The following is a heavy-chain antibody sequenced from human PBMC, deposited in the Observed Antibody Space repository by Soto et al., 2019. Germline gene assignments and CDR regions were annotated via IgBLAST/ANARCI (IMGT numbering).Heavy chain of an antibody. Sequence: SETLSLTCNVSGGSIYTYYWSWIRQPPGKGLEWIGYIYYSGSTNYNPSLKSRVTISVDTSKNQFSLKLSSVTAADTAVYYCARATYSGYDYGMDVWGQGTTVTVSS. D-gene: IGHD5-12*01. CDR3: ARATYSGYDYGMDV. J-gene: IGHJ6*02. CDR1: GGSIYTYY. CDR2: IYYSGST. V-gene: IGHV4-59*01.